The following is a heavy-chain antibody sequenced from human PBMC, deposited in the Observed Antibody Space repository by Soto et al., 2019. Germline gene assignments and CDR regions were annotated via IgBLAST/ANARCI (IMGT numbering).Heavy chain of an antibody. CDR2: TYYRSKWYN. CDR1: GDSVSSTRAA. Sequence: PTLTLTCAISGDSVSSTRAAWNWNRHSTSRGLEWLGRTYYRSKWYNDYAVSVKSRITINPDTSKNQFSLQLNSVTPEDTAVYYCARGKADNWFDPWGQGTLVTVSS. J-gene: IGHJ5*02. CDR3: ARGKADNWFDP. V-gene: IGHV6-1*01.